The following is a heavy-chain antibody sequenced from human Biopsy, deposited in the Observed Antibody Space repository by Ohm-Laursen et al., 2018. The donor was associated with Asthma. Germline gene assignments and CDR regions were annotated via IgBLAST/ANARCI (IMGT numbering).Heavy chain of an antibody. CDR3: ARAVDYSHYYGIDV. Sequence: VASVTVSCQTSGYTFNSPGITWVRQAPGQGLEWMGWISVYNGNTKVAQKLQDRVTMITDTSTSTAYMELRSLRSDDTAVYFCARAVDYSHYYGIDVWGQGTTVTVS. CDR2: ISVYNGNT. V-gene: IGHV1-18*01. D-gene: IGHD3-10*01. CDR1: GYTFNSPG. J-gene: IGHJ6*02.